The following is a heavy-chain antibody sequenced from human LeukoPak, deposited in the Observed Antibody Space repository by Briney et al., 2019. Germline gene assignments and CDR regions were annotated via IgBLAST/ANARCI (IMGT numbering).Heavy chain of an antibody. CDR1: GFTFRNYV. CDR3: AREGYYGSGSPPSLYFGY. D-gene: IGHD3-10*01. J-gene: IGHJ4*02. Sequence: GGSLRLSCAASGFTFRNYVIHWVRQAPGKGLEWVAVTSSDLNVKLYADSVKGRFTISRDNSRSTLYLQMNSLRPEDTAIYYCAREGYYGSGSPPSLYFGYWGQGTLVTVSS. V-gene: IGHV3-30-3*01. CDR2: TSSDLNVK.